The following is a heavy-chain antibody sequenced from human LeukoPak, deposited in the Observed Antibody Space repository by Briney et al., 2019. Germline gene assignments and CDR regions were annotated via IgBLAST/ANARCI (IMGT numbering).Heavy chain of an antibody. Sequence: GASLKISCKGSGYSFTSYWIGWVRQMPGKGLEWMGIIYPGDSDTRYSPSFQGQVTISADKSISTAYLQWSSLKASDTAMYYCARTPKLTYCSGGSCYPYYYGMDVWGQGTTVTVSS. CDR1: GYSFTSYW. CDR2: IYPGDSDT. J-gene: IGHJ6*02. D-gene: IGHD2-15*01. V-gene: IGHV5-51*01. CDR3: ARTPKLTYCSGGSCYPYYYGMDV.